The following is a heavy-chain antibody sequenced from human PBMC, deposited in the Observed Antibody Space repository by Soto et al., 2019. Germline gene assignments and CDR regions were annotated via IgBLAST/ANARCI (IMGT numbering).Heavy chain of an antibody. CDR2: IKQDGSEQ. V-gene: IGHV3-7*05. CDR1: GFTFSGYW. CDR3: AREAV. J-gene: IGHJ6*02. Sequence: EVQLVESGGGLVQPGGSLRLSCAASGFTFSGYWMSWVRQAPGRGLEWVANIKQDGSEQFYVDSVKGRFTISRDNAKNSLYLQMNSLRAEDTAVYYCAREAVWGQGTTVTVSS.